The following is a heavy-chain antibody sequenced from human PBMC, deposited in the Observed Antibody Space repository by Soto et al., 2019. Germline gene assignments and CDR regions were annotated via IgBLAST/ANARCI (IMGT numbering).Heavy chain of an antibody. D-gene: IGHD1-26*01. CDR3: ARDRGSYALAS. CDR1: GYTFTSYG. V-gene: IGHV1-18*01. CDR2: ISAYNGNT. Sequence: QVQLVQSGAEVKKPGASVKVSCKASGYTFTSYGISWVRQAPGQGLEWMGWISAYNGNTNYARKLQGRVTMTTDTTTSTGYMEAWSLRSDDNVVYYCARDRGSYALASWGQGTLVTVSS. J-gene: IGHJ4*02.